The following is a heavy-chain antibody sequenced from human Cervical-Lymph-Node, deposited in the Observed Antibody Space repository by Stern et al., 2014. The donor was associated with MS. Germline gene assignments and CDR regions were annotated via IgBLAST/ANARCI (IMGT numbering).Heavy chain of an antibody. CDR1: GGSISTYY. D-gene: IGHD3-10*01. Sequence: VQLEESGPGLVKPSETLSLTCTVSGGSISTYYWSWIRQPPGKGLEWIGYMYYSGITNYNPSLKSRVTISVDRSKNQFSLKLSSVTAADTAVYYCGGSGSYYRQFDYWGQGTLVTISS. V-gene: IGHV4-59*08. J-gene: IGHJ4*02. CDR2: MYYSGIT. CDR3: GGSGSYYRQFDY.